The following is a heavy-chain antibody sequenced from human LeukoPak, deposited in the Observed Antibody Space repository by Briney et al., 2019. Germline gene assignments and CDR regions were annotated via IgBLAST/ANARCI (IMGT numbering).Heavy chain of an antibody. Sequence: SETLSLTCTVSGGSISSYYWSWIRQPPGKRLEWIGYIYYSGSTNYNPSLKSRVTISVDTSKNQFSLKLSSVTAADTAVYYCARGYSGSYYHYYYYMDVWGKGTTVTVSS. CDR1: GGSISSYY. D-gene: IGHD1-26*01. J-gene: IGHJ6*03. CDR3: ARGYSGSYYHYYYYMDV. V-gene: IGHV4-59*01. CDR2: IYYSGST.